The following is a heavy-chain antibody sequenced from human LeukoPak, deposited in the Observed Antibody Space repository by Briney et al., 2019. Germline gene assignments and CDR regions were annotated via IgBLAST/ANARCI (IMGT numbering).Heavy chain of an antibody. J-gene: IGHJ4*02. Sequence: GQSLRLSCTASGLTLGDYAMSWVRQAPGKGLEWVGFIRSKAYGGTTEYAASVKGRFTISRDDSKSIAYLQMNSLKTEDTAVYYCTRPAYDYVWASSDYWGQGTLVTVSS. CDR1: GLTLGDYA. CDR3: TRPAYDYVWASSDY. V-gene: IGHV3-49*04. D-gene: IGHD3-16*01. CDR2: IRSKAYGGTT.